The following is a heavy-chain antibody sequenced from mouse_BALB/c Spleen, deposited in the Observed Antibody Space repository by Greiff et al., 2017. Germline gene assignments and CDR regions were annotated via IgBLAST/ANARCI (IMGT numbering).Heavy chain of an antibody. J-gene: IGHJ1*01. CDR3: ARKPNWDYWYFDV. D-gene: IGHD4-1*01. CDR2: INPGSGGT. Sequence: VQLQQSGAELVRPGTSVKVSCKASGYAFTNYLIEWVKQRPGQGLEWIGVINPGSGGTNYNEKFKGKATLTADKSSSTAYMQLSSLTSDDSAVYFCARKPNWDYWYFDVWGAGTTVTVSS. CDR1: GYAFTNYL. V-gene: IGHV1-54*01.